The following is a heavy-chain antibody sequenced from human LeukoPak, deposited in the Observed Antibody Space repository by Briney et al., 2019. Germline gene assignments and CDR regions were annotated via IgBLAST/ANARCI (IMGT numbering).Heavy chain of an antibody. CDR1: GGSISSYY. D-gene: IGHD3-10*01. CDR2: IYYSGST. CDR3: ARASITRVAFDI. V-gene: IGHV4-59*12. Sequence: KPSETLSLTCTVSGGSISSYYWSWIRQPPGKGLEWIGYIYYSGSTNYNPSLKSRVTMSVDTSKNQFSLKLSSVTAADTAVYYCARASITRVAFDIWGQGTMVTVSS. J-gene: IGHJ3*02.